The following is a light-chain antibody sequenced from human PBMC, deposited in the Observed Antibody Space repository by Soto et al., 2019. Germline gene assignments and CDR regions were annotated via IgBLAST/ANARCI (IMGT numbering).Light chain of an antibody. J-gene: IGKJ1*01. CDR3: QQYFNSWT. V-gene: IGKV3-20*01. CDR2: GAS. CDR1: QSVRSSY. Sequence: EIVLTQSPGTLSLSPGERATLSCRASQSVRSSYLAWYQQKPGQAPRLLIYGASSRATGIPDRFSGSGSGTDFTLSISRLEPEAFAMYYCQQYFNSWTFGQGTKVEIK.